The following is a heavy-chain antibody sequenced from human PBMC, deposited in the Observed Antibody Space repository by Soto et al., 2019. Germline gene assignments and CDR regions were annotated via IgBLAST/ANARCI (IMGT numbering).Heavy chain of an antibody. CDR2: MNPNSGNT. CDR1: GYTFTSYD. J-gene: IGHJ6*03. D-gene: IGHD4-4*01. Sequence: QVQLVQSGAEVKKPGASVKVSCKASGYTFTSYDINWVRQATGQGREWMGWMNPNSGNTGYAQKFQGRVTMTRDTSISTAYMELSSLRSEDTAVYYCARAGIISWTTVNYYYMDVWGKGTTVTVSS. CDR3: ARAGIISWTTVNYYYMDV. V-gene: IGHV1-8*01.